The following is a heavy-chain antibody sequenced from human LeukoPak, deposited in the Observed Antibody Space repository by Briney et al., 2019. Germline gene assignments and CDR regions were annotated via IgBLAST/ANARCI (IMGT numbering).Heavy chain of an antibody. V-gene: IGHV3-43*01. D-gene: IGHD3-3*01. CDR3: ASEVGYRSLGY. Sequence: GGSLRLSCAASGFTFDDNTMHWVRQTPGRGLEWVSFITWKSHRTHYADSVRGRFTVSRDNSRDSMHLEMNSLKTEDTGLYHCASEVGYRSLGYLGQGTLVTVSS. J-gene: IGHJ4*02. CDR1: GFTFDDNT. CDR2: ITWKSHRT.